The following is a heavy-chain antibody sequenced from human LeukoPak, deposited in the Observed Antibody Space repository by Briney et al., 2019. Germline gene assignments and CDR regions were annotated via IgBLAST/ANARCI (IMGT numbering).Heavy chain of an antibody. CDR2: IYYSGTT. V-gene: IGHV4-39*01. Sequence: NTSETLSLTCIVSGGSISSSSYNWGWIRQPPGEGLEWIGSIYYSGTTYYNPSLKSRLTISVDTSKNQFSLNLSSVTAADTAVYYCARHDRIIASPLVWGQGILVTVSS. D-gene: IGHD2/OR15-2a*01. J-gene: IGHJ4*02. CDR1: GGSISSSSYN. CDR3: ARHDRIIASPLV.